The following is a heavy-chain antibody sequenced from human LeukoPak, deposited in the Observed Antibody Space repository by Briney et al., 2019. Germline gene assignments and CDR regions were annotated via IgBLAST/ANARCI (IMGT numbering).Heavy chain of an antibody. Sequence: SGTLSLTCTVSGGSISSYYWSWIRQPPGKGLEWIGFVFYTGSTNSNPSLNSRVTISLDTSKRQFSLNLSSVTAADTALYYCARQVRVTGATGEFDLWGPGTLVTVSS. J-gene: IGHJ5*02. V-gene: IGHV4-59*08. CDR1: GGSISSYY. CDR3: ARQVRVTGATGEFDL. CDR2: VFYTGST. D-gene: IGHD1-26*01.